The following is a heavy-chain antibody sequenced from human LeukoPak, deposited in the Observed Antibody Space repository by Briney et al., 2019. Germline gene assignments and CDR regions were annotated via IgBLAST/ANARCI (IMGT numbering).Heavy chain of an antibody. Sequence: PGGSLRLSCAASGFTFSSYGMHWVRQAPGKGLEWVAFIRYDGSNKYYADSVKGRFSISRDNSKNTLYLQMKILRAEDTAVYYCAKGGGYEAQYCYYYLDVWGKGTTVTISS. CDR3: AKGGGYEAQYCYYYLDV. J-gene: IGHJ6*03. CDR2: IRYDGSNK. V-gene: IGHV3-30*02. CDR1: GFTFSSYG. D-gene: IGHD5-12*01.